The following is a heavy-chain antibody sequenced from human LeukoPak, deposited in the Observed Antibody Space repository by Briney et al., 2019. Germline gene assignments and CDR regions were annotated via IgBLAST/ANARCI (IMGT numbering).Heavy chain of an antibody. CDR1: GFIFSSYA. V-gene: IGHV3-23*01. D-gene: IGHD3-10*01. CDR3: AKDLYYFGSGSHDY. Sequence: PGGSLRLSCAASGFIFSSYAMSWVRQAPGKGLDWVSCISASAHITDYADSVKGRFTISRDNSKNTLYLQMTSLRAEDTAVYYCAKDLYYFGSGSHDYWGQGTLVTVSS. J-gene: IGHJ4*02. CDR2: ISASAHIT.